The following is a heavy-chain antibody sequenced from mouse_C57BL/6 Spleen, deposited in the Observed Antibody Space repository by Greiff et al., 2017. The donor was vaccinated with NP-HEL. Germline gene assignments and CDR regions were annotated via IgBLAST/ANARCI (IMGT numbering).Heavy chain of an antibody. CDR3: ARPLYGSSSGYFDY. D-gene: IGHD1-1*01. V-gene: IGHV1-4*01. J-gene: IGHJ2*01. Sequence: VQLQQSGAELARPGASVKMSCKASGYTFTSYTMHWVKQRPGQGLEWIGYINPSSGYTKYNQKFKDKATLTADKSSSTAYMQLSSLPSEDSAVYYWARPLYGSSSGYFDYWGQGTTLTVSS. CDR2: INPSSGYT. CDR1: GYTFTSYT.